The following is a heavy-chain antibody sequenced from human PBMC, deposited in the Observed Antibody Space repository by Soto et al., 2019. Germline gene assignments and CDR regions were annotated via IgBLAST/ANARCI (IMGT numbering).Heavy chain of an antibody. D-gene: IGHD2-2*01. V-gene: IGHV3-21*01. J-gene: IGHJ3*02. CDR2: ISSSSSYI. CDR3: ARDFTKIVVVPATGFDI. CDR1: GFTFSSYS. Sequence: GGSLRLSCAASGFTFSSYSMNWVRQAPGKGLEWVSSISSSSSYIYYADSVKGRFTISRDNAKNSLYLQMNSLRAEDTAVYYCARDFTKIVVVPATGFDIWGQGTMVTVSS.